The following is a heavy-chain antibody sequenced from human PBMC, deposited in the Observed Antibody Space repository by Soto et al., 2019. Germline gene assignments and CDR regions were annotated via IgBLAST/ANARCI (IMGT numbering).Heavy chain of an antibody. CDR2: INESGGTT. CDR1: GFKFRSYG. CDR3: VKDRATIFGVIWKYGMDV. Sequence: EEQLLESGRGLVQSGGSLRLSCVASGFKFRSYGMAWVRQAPGKGLEWVSDINESGGTTNYADSVRGRIAISRDNSRNTLDLLMNSLRSGDTAVYYCVKDRATIFGVIWKYGMDVWGQGTTVYVSS. V-gene: IGHV3-23*01. J-gene: IGHJ6*02. D-gene: IGHD3-3*01.